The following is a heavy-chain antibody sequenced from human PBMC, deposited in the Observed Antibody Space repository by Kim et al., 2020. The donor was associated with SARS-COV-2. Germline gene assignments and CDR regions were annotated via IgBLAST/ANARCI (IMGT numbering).Heavy chain of an antibody. Sequence: NPSLKSRVTISVDTSKNQFSLKLSSVSAADTAVYYCARERRFWERNWFDPWGQGTLVTVSS. CDR3: ARERRFWERNWFDP. V-gene: IGHV4-31*02. D-gene: IGHD3-3*01. J-gene: IGHJ5*02.